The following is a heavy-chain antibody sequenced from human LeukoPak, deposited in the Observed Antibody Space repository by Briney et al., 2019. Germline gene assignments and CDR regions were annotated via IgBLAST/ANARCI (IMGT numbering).Heavy chain of an antibody. CDR3: ARAIVVATATTYYFDY. J-gene: IGHJ4*02. D-gene: IGHD2-21*02. Sequence: GGSLRLSCAASGFTFSDYYMSWIRQAPGKGLEWVSYISSSGSTIYYADSVKGRFTISRDNAKNSLYLQMNSLRAEDTAVYYCARAIVVATATTYYFDYWGQGTLVTVSS. V-gene: IGHV3-11*01. CDR2: ISSSGSTI. CDR1: GFTFSDYY.